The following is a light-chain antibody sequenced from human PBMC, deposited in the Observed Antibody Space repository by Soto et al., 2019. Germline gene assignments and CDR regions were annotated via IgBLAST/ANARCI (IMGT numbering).Light chain of an antibody. CDR3: QQYETFSGT. V-gene: IGKV1-5*01. CDR2: DAS. CDR1: QGISSW. Sequence: PSSVSASVGDRVTITCRASQGISSWLAWYQQKPGEAPKLLIYDASALPRGVPSRFSGSGSGTKFTLTIASLQPDDFATYYCQQYETFSGTFGPGTKVDIK. J-gene: IGKJ1*01.